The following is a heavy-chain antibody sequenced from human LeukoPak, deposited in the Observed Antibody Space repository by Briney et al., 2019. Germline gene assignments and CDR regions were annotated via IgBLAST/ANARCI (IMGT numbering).Heavy chain of an antibody. CDR1: GFTFSSYE. D-gene: IGHD6-19*01. Sequence: PGGSLRLSCAASGFTFSSYEMNWVRQAPGKGLEWVSYISSSGSTIYYADSVKGRFTISRDNAMNSLYLQMNSLRAEDTAVYYCARELRVSGWDDWGQGTLVTVSS. J-gene: IGHJ4*02. V-gene: IGHV3-48*03. CDR2: ISSSGSTI. CDR3: ARELRVSGWDD.